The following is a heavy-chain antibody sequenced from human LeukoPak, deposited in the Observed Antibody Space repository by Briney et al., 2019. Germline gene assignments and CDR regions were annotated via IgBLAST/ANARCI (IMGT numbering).Heavy chain of an antibody. D-gene: IGHD3-3*01. CDR1: GGSISSYY. J-gene: IGHJ5*02. CDR2: IYYSGST. CDR3: ARDLDLDWFDP. Sequence: SETLSLTCTVSGGSISSYYWSWIRQPPGKGLEWIGYIYYSGSTNYNPSLKSRVTISVDTSKNQFSLKLSSVTAADTAVYYCARDLDLDWFDPWGQGTLVTVSS. V-gene: IGHV4-59*01.